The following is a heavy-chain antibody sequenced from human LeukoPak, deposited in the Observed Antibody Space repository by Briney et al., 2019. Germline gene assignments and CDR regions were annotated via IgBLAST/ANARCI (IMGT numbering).Heavy chain of an antibody. CDR2: ISSNE. CDR1: EFTFSRYA. Sequence: GGSLRLSCSASEFTFSRYAMHWVRQAPGKGLEYVSGISSNEDSVKGRFTISRDNSKNTLYLQMSSLRAEDTAVYYCVKGGGNSRPYFFDHWGQGTLITVSS. J-gene: IGHJ4*02. CDR3: VKGGGNSRPYFFDH. V-gene: IGHV3-NL1*01. D-gene: IGHD4-23*01.